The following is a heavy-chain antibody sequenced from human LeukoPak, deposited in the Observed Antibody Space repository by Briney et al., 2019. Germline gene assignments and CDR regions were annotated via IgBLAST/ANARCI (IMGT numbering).Heavy chain of an antibody. CDR1: GLTFSNFG. J-gene: IGHJ3*02. CDR2: ISYDGSDQ. CDR3: ARVNPQRPDCSSTSCFVDAFDI. Sequence: GGSLRLSCAASGLTFSNFGMHWARQAPGKGLEWVAVISYDGSDQYYIDSVKGRFTISRDNSKNTLYLQMNSLRAEDTAVYYCARVNPQRPDCSSTSCFVDAFDIWGQGTMVTVSS. D-gene: IGHD2-2*01. V-gene: IGHV3-30*03.